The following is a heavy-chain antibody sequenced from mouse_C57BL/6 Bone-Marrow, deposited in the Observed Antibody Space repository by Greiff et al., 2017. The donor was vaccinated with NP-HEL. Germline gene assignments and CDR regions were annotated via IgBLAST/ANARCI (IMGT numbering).Heavy chain of an antibody. CDR3: SRRITTVVIDY. D-gene: IGHD1-1*01. Sequence: VQLQQSGAELARPGASVKLSCKASGYTFTSYGISWVTQRTGQGLEWIGEIYPRSGNTYYNEKFKDQATLTADKSSSTAYMELRRLTSEDSAVYFCSRRITTVVIDYWGQGTTLTVSS. CDR1: GYTFTSYG. CDR2: IYPRSGNT. J-gene: IGHJ2*01. V-gene: IGHV1-81*01.